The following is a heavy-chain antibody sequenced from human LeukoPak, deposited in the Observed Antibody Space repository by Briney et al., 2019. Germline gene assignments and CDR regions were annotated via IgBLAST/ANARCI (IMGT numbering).Heavy chain of an antibody. CDR3: ATSTAAAGKD. CDR2: IKQDGSEK. J-gene: IGHJ4*02. Sequence: QPGGSLRLSCAASGFTFSNLWMSWVRQAPGKGLKWVANIKQDGSEKYYVDSVKGRFTISRDNAQNSLYLQMNSLRAEDTAIYYCATSTAAAGKDWGQGTLVTVSS. CDR1: GFTFSNLW. D-gene: IGHD6-13*01. V-gene: IGHV3-7*03.